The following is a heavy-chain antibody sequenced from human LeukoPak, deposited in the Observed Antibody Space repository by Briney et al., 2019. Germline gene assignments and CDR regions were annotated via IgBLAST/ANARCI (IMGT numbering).Heavy chain of an antibody. CDR1: GGSIGNFF. D-gene: IGHD1-26*01. J-gene: IGHJ4*02. CDR3: ARDWELGH. CDR2: IYENGRT. V-gene: IGHV4-59*01. Sequence: SETLSPTCTVSGGSIGNFFWSWIRQSPGEGLEWIGFIYENGRTSYNPSLKSRVTLSVDMSKNQFSLRLTSMTAADTAVYYCARDWELGHWGRGILVTVTS.